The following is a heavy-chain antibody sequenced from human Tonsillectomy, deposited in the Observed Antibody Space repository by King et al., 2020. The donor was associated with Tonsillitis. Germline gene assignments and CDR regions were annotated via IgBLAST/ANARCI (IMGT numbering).Heavy chain of an antibody. Sequence: VQLQESGPGLVKPSGTLSLTCAVSGGSISSGNWWNWVRQPPGKGLEWIWEIYHSGSTNYNPSLKSRVTISVDKDKNQFSLKLSFVTAADTALYYCARDSWGSDAFDIWGQGTMVTVSS. J-gene: IGHJ3*02. D-gene: IGHD7-27*01. CDR3: ARDSWGSDAFDI. CDR2: IYHSGST. V-gene: IGHV4-4*02. CDR1: GGSISSGNW.